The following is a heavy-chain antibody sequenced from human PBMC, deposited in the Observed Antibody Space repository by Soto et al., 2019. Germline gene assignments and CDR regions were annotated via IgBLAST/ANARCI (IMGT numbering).Heavy chain of an antibody. CDR2: IYYSGST. D-gene: IGHD3-10*01. J-gene: IGHJ5*02. V-gene: IGHV4-59*01. CDR1: GGSISSYY. Sequence: PSETLSLTCTVSGGSISSYYWSWIRQPPGKGLEWIGYIYYSGSTNYNPSLKSRVTISVDTSKNQFSLKLSSVTAADTAVYYCARGWGYYGSGSYLDSYNWFDPWGQGTLVTVSS. CDR3: ARGWGYYGSGSYLDSYNWFDP.